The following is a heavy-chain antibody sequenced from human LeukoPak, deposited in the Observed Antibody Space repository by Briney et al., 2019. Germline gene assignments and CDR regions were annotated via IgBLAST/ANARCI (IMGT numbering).Heavy chain of an antibody. D-gene: IGHD1-14*01. Sequence: GGSPRLSCAASGFIFRNSGMHWVRQALGKGLEWVAFIRYDGSIKYYADSVNGRFTISRDNSKNTLYLQMNSLRAEDTAVYYCAKDVNTGGDYFDYWGQGTLVTVSS. J-gene: IGHJ4*02. V-gene: IGHV3-30*02. CDR2: IRYDGSIK. CDR3: AKDVNTGGDYFDY. CDR1: GFIFRNSG.